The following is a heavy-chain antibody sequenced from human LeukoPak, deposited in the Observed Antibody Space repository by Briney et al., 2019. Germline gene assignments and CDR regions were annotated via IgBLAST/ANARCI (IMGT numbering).Heavy chain of an antibody. CDR1: GFTFSSYA. D-gene: IGHD3-9*01. J-gene: IGHJ4*02. V-gene: IGHV3-23*01. CDR2: ISGSGCST. Sequence: GGSRRLSCAASGFTFSSYAMSWVRQAPGKGLEWVSSISGSGCSTYYAESVKGRFTISRDNAKNTLHLQMNSLRAQDTAVYYCATSDILTGYYSRLFDYWGQGTLVTVSS. CDR3: ATSDILTGYYSRLFDY.